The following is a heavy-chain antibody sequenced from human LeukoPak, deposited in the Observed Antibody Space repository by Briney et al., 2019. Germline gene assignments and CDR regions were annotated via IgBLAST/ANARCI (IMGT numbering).Heavy chain of an antibody. CDR3: ARGSGSYYLAGSLDY. Sequence: GSLRLSCAASGFTFSSYEMNWVRQAPGKGLEWVSYISSSGSTIYYADSVKGRFTISRDNAKNSLYLQMNSLRAEDTAVYYCARGSGSYYLAGSLDYWGQGTLVTVSS. V-gene: IGHV3-48*03. J-gene: IGHJ4*02. CDR2: ISSSGSTI. CDR1: GFTFSSYE. D-gene: IGHD1-26*01.